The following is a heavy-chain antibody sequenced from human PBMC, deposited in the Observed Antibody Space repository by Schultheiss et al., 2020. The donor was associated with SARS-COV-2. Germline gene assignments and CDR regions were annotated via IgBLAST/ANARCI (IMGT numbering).Heavy chain of an antibody. Sequence: ASVKVSCKASGGTFSSYAISWVRQAPGQGLEWMGWISAYNGNTNYAQNFQGWVTMTRDTSISTAYMELSRLTSDGTAVYYCARDGVTMVQGASYYYYGMDVWGQGTTVTVSS. CDR3: ARDGVTMVQGASYYYYGMDV. V-gene: IGHV1-2*04. CDR1: GGTFSSYA. D-gene: IGHD3-10*01. J-gene: IGHJ6*02. CDR2: ISAYNGNT.